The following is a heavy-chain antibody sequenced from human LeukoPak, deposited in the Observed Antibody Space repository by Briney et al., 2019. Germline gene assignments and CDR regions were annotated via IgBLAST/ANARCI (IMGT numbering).Heavy chain of an antibody. J-gene: IGHJ4*02. CDR2: INPNSGGT. Sequence: GASVNVSCKASGYTFTGYYMHGVRQAPGQGLEWMGWINPNSGGTNYAQKFQGRVTMTRDTSISTAYMELSRLGSDDTAVYYCARDDIAVPFDYWGQGTLVTVSS. V-gene: IGHV1-2*02. D-gene: IGHD6-19*01. CDR3: ARDDIAVPFDY. CDR1: GYTFTGYY.